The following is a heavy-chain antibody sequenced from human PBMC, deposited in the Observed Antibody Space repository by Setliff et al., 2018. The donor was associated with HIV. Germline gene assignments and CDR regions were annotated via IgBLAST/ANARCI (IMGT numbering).Heavy chain of an antibody. CDR1: GGSISSGSYY. J-gene: IGHJ6*03. CDR3: ARGLSIFGVATPGFYSFMDV. V-gene: IGHV4-39*07. Sequence: SETLSLTCTVSGGSISSGSYYWGWIRQPPGKGLEWIGSVSYSGSAFYNPSLKSRVKMSVDTSKNQFSLRLTSVTAADTAVYYCARGLSIFGVATPGFYSFMDVWGKGTTVTVSS. CDR2: VSYSGSA. D-gene: IGHD3-3*01.